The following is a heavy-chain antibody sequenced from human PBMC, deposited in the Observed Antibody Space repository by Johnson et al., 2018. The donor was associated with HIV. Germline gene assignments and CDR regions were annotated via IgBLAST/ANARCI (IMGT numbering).Heavy chain of an antibody. CDR3: ARLGSSSWYGDDAFDI. CDR2: ISSSGSTI. V-gene: IGHV3-11*04. CDR1: GFTFNDYG. D-gene: IGHD6-13*01. J-gene: IGHJ3*02. Sequence: QVQLVESGGGVVRPGGSLRLSCAASGFTFNDYGMSWIRQAPGKGLEWVSYISSSGSTIYYADSVKGRFTISRDNAKNSLYLQMNSLRAEDTAVYYCARLGSSSWYGDDAFDIWGQGTMVTVSS.